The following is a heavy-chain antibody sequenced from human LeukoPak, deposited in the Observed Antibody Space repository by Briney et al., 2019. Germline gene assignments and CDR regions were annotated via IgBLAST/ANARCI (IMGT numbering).Heavy chain of an antibody. CDR3: ARDSPGSSRFYHYYGLDV. CDR2: IKEDGSER. D-gene: IGHD6-6*01. Sequence: GGSLRLSCAASRFAFSTYWVSWVRQAPGKGLEWVANIKEDGSERYYVDSVKGRFTIYRDNAKNSLYLQMNRLRAEDTAVYYYARDSPGSSRFYHYYGLDVWGQGTTVTVSS. J-gene: IGHJ6*02. CDR1: RFAFSTYW. V-gene: IGHV3-7*05.